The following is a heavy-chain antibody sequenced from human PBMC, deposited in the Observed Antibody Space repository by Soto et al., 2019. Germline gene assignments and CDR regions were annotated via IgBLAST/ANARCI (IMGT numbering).Heavy chain of an antibody. D-gene: IGHD3-10*01. V-gene: IGHV1-69*08. J-gene: IGHJ3*02. CDR1: GGTFSSYT. CDR3: ARDPYYYGSGSWAFDI. Sequence: QVQLVKSGAEVKKPGSSVKVSCKASGGTFSSYTISWVRQAPGQGLEWMGRIIPILGIANYAQKFQGRVTITADKSTSTAYMELSSLRSEDTAVYYCARDPYYYGSGSWAFDIWGQGTMVTVSS. CDR2: IIPILGIA.